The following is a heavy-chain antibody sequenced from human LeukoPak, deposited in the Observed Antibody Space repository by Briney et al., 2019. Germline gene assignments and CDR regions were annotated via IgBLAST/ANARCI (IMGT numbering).Heavy chain of an antibody. CDR1: GGSISSSSYY. D-gene: IGHD3-22*01. CDR2: IYTSGST. Sequence: NPSETLSLTCTVSGGSISSSSYYWGWIRQPAGKGLEWIGRIYTSGSTNYNPSLKSRVTISGDTSKNSLRLSSVTAADTAVYYCARASYSYDINGWVPFDYWGQGTLVTVSS. J-gene: IGHJ4*02. CDR3: ARASYSYDINGWVPFDY. V-gene: IGHV4-61*02.